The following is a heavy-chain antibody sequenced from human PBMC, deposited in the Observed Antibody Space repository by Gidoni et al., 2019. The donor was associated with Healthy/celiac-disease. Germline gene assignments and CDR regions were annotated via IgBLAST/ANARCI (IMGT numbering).Heavy chain of an antibody. J-gene: IGHJ6*02. V-gene: IGHV3-23*04. D-gene: IGHD6-19*01. CDR3: AKPPHSSGWYYGMDV. CDR1: VFTFSSYA. CDR2: ISGSGCST. Sequence: EVQLVESGGGLVQPGGSLRLSCAATVFTFSSYAMSWVSQAPGKVLEWCSSISGSGCSTYYADSVKGRFTISRDNSKNTLYLQMNSLRAEDTAVYYCAKPPHSSGWYYGMDVWGQGTTVTVSS.